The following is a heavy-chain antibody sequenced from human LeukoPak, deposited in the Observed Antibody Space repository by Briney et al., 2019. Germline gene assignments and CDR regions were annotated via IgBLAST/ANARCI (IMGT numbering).Heavy chain of an antibody. CDR3: ARDLKYDSSGYHHNWFDP. V-gene: IGHV1-2*02. Sequence: ASVKVSCKASGYTFTGYYMHWVRQAPGQGLXXMGWINPNSGGTNYAQKFQGRVTMTRDTSISTAYMELSRLRSDDTAVYYCARDLKYDSSGYHHNWFDPWGQGTLVTVSS. D-gene: IGHD3-22*01. CDR2: INPNSGGT. CDR1: GYTFTGYY. J-gene: IGHJ5*02.